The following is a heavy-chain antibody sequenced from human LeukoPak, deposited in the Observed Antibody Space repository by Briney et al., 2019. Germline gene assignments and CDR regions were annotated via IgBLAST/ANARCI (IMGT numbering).Heavy chain of an antibody. CDR1: GYTFSGYY. CDR3: ARDLDWFDP. Sequence: ASVKVSCKASGYTFSGYYIHWVRQAPGQGLEWMGWMNPNSGATNNAQKFQGRVTMTRDTSISTAYMELSRLRSDDTAVYYCARDLDWFDPWGQGTLVTVSS. J-gene: IGHJ5*02. CDR2: MNPNSGAT. V-gene: IGHV1-2*02.